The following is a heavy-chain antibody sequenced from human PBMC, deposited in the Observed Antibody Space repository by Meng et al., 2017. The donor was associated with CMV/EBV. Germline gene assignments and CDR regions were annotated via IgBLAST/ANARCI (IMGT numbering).Heavy chain of an antibody. V-gene: IGHV1-69*05. J-gene: IGHJ6*02. CDR1: GGTFSSYA. CDR2: IIPIFGTA. Sequence: SVKVSCKASGGTFSSYAISWVRQAPGQGLEWMGGIIPIFGTANYAQKFQGRVKITTDESTSTAYMELSSMRSEDTAVYYCARGDTAMVDYYYYGMDVWGQGTTVTVSS. D-gene: IGHD5-18*01. CDR3: ARGDTAMVDYYYYGMDV.